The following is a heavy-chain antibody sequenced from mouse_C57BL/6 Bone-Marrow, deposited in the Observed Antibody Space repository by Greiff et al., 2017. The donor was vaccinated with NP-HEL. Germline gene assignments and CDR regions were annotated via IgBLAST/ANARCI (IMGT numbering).Heavy chain of an antibody. J-gene: IGHJ2*01. V-gene: IGHV1-82*01. CDR1: GYAFSSSW. CDR2: IYPGDGDT. D-gene: IGHD4-1*01. Sequence: QVQLQQSGPELVKPGASVKISCKASGYAFSSSWMNWVKQRPGKGLEWIGRIYPGDGDTDYNGKFKGKATLTADNSSSTAYMQLSSLTSEDSAVYFCAKSNWDEDYWGQGTTLTVSS. CDR3: AKSNWDEDY.